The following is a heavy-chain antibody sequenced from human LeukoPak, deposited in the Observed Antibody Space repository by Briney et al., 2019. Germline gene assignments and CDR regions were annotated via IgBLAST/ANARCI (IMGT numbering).Heavy chain of an antibody. Sequence: QTGGSLRLSCAASGFTFSNYNMNWVRQAPGKGLEWVSGISASGGSTYYAHSVKGRFTISRDNSKNTLYLQMNSLRAEDTAIYYCAKGIVPAAISNFDYWGQGTLVTVSS. CDR3: AKGIVPAAISNFDY. J-gene: IGHJ4*02. D-gene: IGHD2-2*01. V-gene: IGHV3-23*01. CDR1: GFTFSNYN. CDR2: ISASGGST.